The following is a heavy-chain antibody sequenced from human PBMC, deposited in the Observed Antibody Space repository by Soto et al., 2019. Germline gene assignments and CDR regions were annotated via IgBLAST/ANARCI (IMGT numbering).Heavy chain of an antibody. Sequence: GGSLRLSCAASGFTFDDYAMHWVRQAPGKGLEWVSGISWNSGSIGYADSVKGRFTISRDNAKNSLYLQMNSLRAEDTALYYCAKDRLAHYYYYYMDVWGKGTTVTVSS. J-gene: IGHJ6*03. V-gene: IGHV3-9*01. CDR3: AKDRLAHYYYYYMDV. CDR2: ISWNSGSI. CDR1: GFTFDDYA.